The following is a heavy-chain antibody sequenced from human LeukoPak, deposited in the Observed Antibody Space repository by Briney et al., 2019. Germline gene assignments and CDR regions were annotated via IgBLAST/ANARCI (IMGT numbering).Heavy chain of an antibody. Sequence: PSETLSLTCAVYGGSFSGYYWSWIRQPPGKGLEWIGEINHSGSTYYNPSLKSRVTISVDTSKNQFSLKLSSVTAADTAVYYCATRTGTTRGGFDYWGQGTLVTVSS. J-gene: IGHJ4*02. V-gene: IGHV4-34*01. D-gene: IGHD1-1*01. CDR2: INHSGST. CDR3: ATRTGTTRGGFDY. CDR1: GGSFSGYY.